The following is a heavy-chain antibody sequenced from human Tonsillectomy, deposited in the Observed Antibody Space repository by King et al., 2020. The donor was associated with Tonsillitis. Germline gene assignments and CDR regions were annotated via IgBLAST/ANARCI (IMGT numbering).Heavy chain of an antibody. CDR2: IYPGDSDI. Sequence: QLVQSGAEVKKPGESLKISCKGSGYSFAYYYIAWVRQMPGKGLEWVGLIYPGDSDIRYSPSFQGQVAISADKSITTAYLQWNSLKASDTAMYYCARQAAHHDVDYWGQGTLDTVSS. V-gene: IGHV5-51*01. D-gene: IGHD3-3*01. CDR1: GYSFAYYY. CDR3: ARQAAHHDVDY. J-gene: IGHJ4*02.